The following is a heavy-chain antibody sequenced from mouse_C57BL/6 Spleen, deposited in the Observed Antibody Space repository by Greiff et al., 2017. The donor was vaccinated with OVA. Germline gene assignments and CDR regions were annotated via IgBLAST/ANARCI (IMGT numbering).Heavy chain of an antibody. D-gene: IGHD1-1*02. CDR3: TREYYGPEYYAMDY. CDR1: GFTFSSYA. Sequence: EVQGVESGEGLVKPGGSLKLSCAASGFTFSSYAMSWVRQTPENRLEWVAYISSGGDYIYYADTVKGRFTISRDNAKNTLYLQMSSLKSEDTAMYYCTREYYGPEYYAMDYWGQGTSVTVSS. J-gene: IGHJ4*01. CDR2: ISSGGDYI. V-gene: IGHV5-9-1*02.